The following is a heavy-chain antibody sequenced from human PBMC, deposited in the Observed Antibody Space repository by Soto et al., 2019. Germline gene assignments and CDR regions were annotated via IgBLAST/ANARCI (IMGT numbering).Heavy chain of an antibody. CDR2: IYPSDSDT. CDR1: GYSFTSYW. J-gene: IGHJ4*02. Sequence: GESLKISCEASGYSFTSYWIAWVRQMPGKGLEWMGIIYPSDSDTTYSPSFQGQVTISVDKSISTAYLQWSSLKTSDTAMYYCARKLYISTWYNWGQGTLVNV. CDR3: ARKLYISTWYN. V-gene: IGHV5-51*01. D-gene: IGHD6-13*01.